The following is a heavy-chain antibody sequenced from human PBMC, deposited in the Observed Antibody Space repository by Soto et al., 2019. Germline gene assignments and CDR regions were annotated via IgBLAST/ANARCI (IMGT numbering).Heavy chain of an antibody. CDR2: MNPDSGST. Sequence: ASVKVSCKPSGYPFTSYHVNWVRQAPGQGLEWMGSMNPDSGSTDYAVKFQGRLTMTRNTSMSTAYLELRSLTSEDTAIYYCARGRFISKGYYSGWYIDQWGEGTQVTVSS. D-gene: IGHD6-19*01. CDR1: GYPFTSYH. CDR3: ARGRFISKGYYSGWYIDQ. V-gene: IGHV1-8*01. J-gene: IGHJ5*02.